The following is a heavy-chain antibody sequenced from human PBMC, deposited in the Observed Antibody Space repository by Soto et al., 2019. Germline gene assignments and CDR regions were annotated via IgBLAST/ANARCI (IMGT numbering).Heavy chain of an antibody. Sequence: SKTLSLTCAVYGGSFSGYSWSWIRQTPGKGLEWIGEINHSGSTNYNPSLKSRVTISVDTSKNQFSLKLSSVTAADTAVYYCARGRGSGYYYYYYGMDVWGQGTTVT. CDR1: GGSFSGYS. D-gene: IGHD3-10*01. CDR3: ARGRGSGYYYYYYGMDV. J-gene: IGHJ6*02. CDR2: INHSGST. V-gene: IGHV4-34*01.